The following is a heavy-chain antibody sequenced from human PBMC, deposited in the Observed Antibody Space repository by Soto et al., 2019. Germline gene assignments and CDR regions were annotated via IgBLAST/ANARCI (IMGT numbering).Heavy chain of an antibody. CDR1: GFTFSNSW. J-gene: IGHJ4*02. D-gene: IGHD2-2*01. CDR2: INADGTST. V-gene: IGHV3-74*01. Sequence: DVQLVESGGGLVQPGGSLGLSCAASGFTFSNSWMHWVRQVSGKGLEWVSRINADGTSTSYADSVKGRFTISRDNAKNTLYLHVNSLRAEDTAVYYCVKVLARGVGVPRFYFDSWGQGALVTVSS. CDR3: VKVLARGVGVPRFYFDS.